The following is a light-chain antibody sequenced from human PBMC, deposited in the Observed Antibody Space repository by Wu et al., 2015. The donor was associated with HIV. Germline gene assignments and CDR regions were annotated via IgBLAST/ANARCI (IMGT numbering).Light chain of an antibody. CDR1: QSVSIN. Sequence: IVMTQSLATLSVSPGERATLSCRASQSVSINVAWYQQKPGQAPRLLIYESSTRATGIPARFSGSRSGTEFTLTITSLQPEDFGVYYCLQYNQWVFGPGTKVHVK. CDR2: ESS. J-gene: IGKJ3*01. CDR3: LQYNQWV. V-gene: IGKV3-15*01.